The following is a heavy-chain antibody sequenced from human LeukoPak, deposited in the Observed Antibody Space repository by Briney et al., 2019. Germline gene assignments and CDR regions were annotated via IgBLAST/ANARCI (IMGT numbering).Heavy chain of an antibody. Sequence: PGGSLRLSCAASGFTFSSYAMHWVRQAPGKGLEWVAVISYDGSNKYYADSVKGRFTISRDNSKNTLYLQMNSLRAEDTAVYYCAREDIAAARIRNWFDPWGQGTLVTVSS. V-gene: IGHV3-30-3*01. CDR1: GFTFSSYA. CDR2: ISYDGSNK. J-gene: IGHJ5*02. CDR3: AREDIAAARIRNWFDP. D-gene: IGHD6-13*01.